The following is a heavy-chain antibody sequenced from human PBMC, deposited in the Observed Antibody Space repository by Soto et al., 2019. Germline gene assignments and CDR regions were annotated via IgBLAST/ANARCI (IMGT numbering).Heavy chain of an antibody. Sequence: HVQLQESGPGPVTPSQTLSLSCTVSGVSITSGSYYCTWVRQSPGKGLEWIGYRYSSGNTYYNPSLNSRASISVETSKNQFFLKFTSVTAADTSFYFCARGGYDTSGQTFIGWGPDCWGQGTLVTVSS. J-gene: IGHJ4*02. CDR1: GVSITSGSYY. V-gene: IGHV4-30-4*01. CDR3: ARGGYDTSGQTFIGWGPDC. CDR2: RYSSGNT. D-gene: IGHD3-22*01.